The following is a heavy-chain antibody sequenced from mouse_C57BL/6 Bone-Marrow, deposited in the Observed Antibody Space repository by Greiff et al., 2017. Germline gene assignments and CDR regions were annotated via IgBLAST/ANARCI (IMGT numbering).Heavy chain of an antibody. CDR3: ARDGSPFFDY. Sequence: VQLQQPGAELVKPGASVKLSCKASGYTFTSYWMQWVKQRPGQGLEWIGEIAPSDSYPNYNQKFKGKATFTVDTSSSTAYMQRSSLTSEDSAVYYCARDGSPFFDYWGQGTTLTVSS. J-gene: IGHJ2*01. D-gene: IGHD1-1*01. V-gene: IGHV1-50*01. CDR2: IAPSDSYP. CDR1: GYTFTSYW.